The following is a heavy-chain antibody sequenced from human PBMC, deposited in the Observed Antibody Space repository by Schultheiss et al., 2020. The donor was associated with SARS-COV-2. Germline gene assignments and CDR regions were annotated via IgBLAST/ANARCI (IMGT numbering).Heavy chain of an antibody. J-gene: IGHJ4*02. CDR1: GDSVYNDRSY. CDR3: ARASRVYGVVIAKSDY. Sequence: SETLSLTCTVSGDSVYNDRSYWSWIRQPPGKGLEWIGEINHSGSTNYNPSLKSRVTISVDTSKNQFSLKLSSVTAADTAVYYCARASRVYGVVIAKSDYWGQGTLVTVSS. V-gene: IGHV4-61*01. CDR2: INHSGST. D-gene: IGHD2-21*01.